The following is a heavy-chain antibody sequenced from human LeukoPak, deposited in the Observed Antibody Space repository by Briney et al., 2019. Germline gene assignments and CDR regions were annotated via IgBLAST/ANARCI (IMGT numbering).Heavy chain of an antibody. CDR2: ISYDGSDK. J-gene: IGHJ3*02. CDR1: GFTFSTYD. CDR3: AKDFGEAAFDI. D-gene: IGHD3-10*01. V-gene: IGHV3-30*18. Sequence: PGGSLRLSCAASGFTFSTYDMHWVRQAPGKGLEWVAIISYDGSDKYYADSMKGRFTNSRDNSRNTLYLQMNSLRAEDTAVYYCAKDFGEAAFDIWGQGTMVTVSS.